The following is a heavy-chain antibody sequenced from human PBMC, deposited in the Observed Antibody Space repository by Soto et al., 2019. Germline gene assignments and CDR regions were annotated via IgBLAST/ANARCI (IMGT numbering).Heavy chain of an antibody. D-gene: IGHD6-19*01. J-gene: IGHJ5*02. CDR1: GFTFSSYA. Sequence: QVQLVASGGGVVQPGRSLRLSCAASGFTFSSYAMHWVRQAPGKGLEWVAVISYDGSNKYYADSVKGRFTISRDNSKNTLYLQMNSLRAEDTAVYYCAREFVAVAGTWFDPWGQGTLVTVSS. CDR3: AREFVAVAGTWFDP. CDR2: ISYDGSNK. V-gene: IGHV3-30-3*01.